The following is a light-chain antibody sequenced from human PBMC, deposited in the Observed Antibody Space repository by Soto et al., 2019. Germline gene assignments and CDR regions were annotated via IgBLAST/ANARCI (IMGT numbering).Light chain of an antibody. V-gene: IGLV8-61*01. J-gene: IGLJ2*01. Sequence: QTVVTQEPSFSVSPGGTVTLTCGLSSGSVSTSYYPSWYQQTPGQAPRTLIYSTNTRSSGVPDRFSGSILGNKAALTITGAQADDESDYCCVLYMGSGISDVVFGGGTKLTVL. CDR1: SGSVSTSYY. CDR3: VLYMGSGISDVV. CDR2: STN.